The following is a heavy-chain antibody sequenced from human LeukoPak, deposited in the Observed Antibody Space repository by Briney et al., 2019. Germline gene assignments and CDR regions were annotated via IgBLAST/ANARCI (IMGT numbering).Heavy chain of an antibody. CDR1: GFTFSSYA. V-gene: IGHV3-23*01. CDR2: ISGSGGST. J-gene: IGHJ4*02. CDR3: VKDQKPYIAAAGGD. Sequence: HPGGSLRLSCAASGFTFSSYAMSWVRQAPGKGLEWVSAISGSGGSTYYADSVKGRFTISRDNSKNTLYLQMNSLRAEDTAVYYCVKDQKPYIAAAGGDWGQGTLVTVSS. D-gene: IGHD6-13*01.